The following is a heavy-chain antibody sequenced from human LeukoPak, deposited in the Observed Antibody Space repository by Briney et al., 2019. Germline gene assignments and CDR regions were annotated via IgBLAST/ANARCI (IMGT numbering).Heavy chain of an antibody. Sequence: SETLSLTCTVSGGSISSGGYYWGWIRQPPGKGLEWIGSIYYSGSTYYNPSLKSRVTISVDRSKNQFSLKLSSVTAADTAVYYCARDRVVMKSRYYYMDVWGKGTTVTVSS. J-gene: IGHJ6*03. CDR3: ARDRVVMKSRYYYMDV. D-gene: IGHD2-21*01. CDR2: IYYSGST. CDR1: GGSISSGGYY. V-gene: IGHV4-39*07.